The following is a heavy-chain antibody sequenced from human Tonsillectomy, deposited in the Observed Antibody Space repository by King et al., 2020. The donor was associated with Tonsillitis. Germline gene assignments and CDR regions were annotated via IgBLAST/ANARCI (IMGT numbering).Heavy chain of an antibody. CDR1: GGSFSDYY. CDR3: ARDPNSTGVAAQFDY. D-gene: IGHD6-25*01. CDR2: INHSGST. Sequence: VQLQQWGAGLLKPSATLSLICVVYGGSFSDYYWSWIRQSPGKGLEWIGEINHSGSTNYNPSLKSRDTISIDTSQNKFSLKLSSVTAADTAVYYCARDPNSTGVAAQFDYWGQGTLVTVSS. J-gene: IGHJ4*02. V-gene: IGHV4-34*01.